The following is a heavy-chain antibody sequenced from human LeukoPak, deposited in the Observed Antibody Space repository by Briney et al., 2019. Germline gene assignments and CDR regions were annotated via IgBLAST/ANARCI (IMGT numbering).Heavy chain of an antibody. D-gene: IGHD2-21*02. V-gene: IGHV3-66*04. Sequence: GGSLRLSCAASGFTVSSNYMSWVRQAPGKGLEWVSVIYSGGSTYYADSVKGRFTISRDNSKNTLYLQMNSLRAEDTAVYYCARHVVVVTAEYYFDYWGQGTLVTVSS. CDR2: IYSGGST. CDR3: ARHVVVVTAEYYFDY. J-gene: IGHJ4*02. CDR1: GFTVSSNY.